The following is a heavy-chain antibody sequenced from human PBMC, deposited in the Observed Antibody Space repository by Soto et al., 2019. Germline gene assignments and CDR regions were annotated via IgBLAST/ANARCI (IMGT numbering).Heavy chain of an antibody. J-gene: IGHJ4*01. D-gene: IGHD3-3*01. CDR1: GFTFSNWA. CDR2: ISGSGDRT. V-gene: IGHV3-23*01. Sequence: WVSMRLSCAASGFTFSNWAMSWVRQATGKGLEWVSGISGSGDRTFYADSVKGRFTISRDNSKNTLYLQMNSLRADDTAIYYYAITWRGVGLYYEVDYWGHGTLVTVSS. CDR3: AITWRGVGLYYEVDY.